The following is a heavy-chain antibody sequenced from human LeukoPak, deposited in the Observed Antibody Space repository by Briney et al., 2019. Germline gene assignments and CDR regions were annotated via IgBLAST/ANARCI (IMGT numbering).Heavy chain of an antibody. Sequence: GGSLRLSCAASGFTVSSNYMSWVRQAPGKGLEWVSVIYSGGSTYYADSVKGRFTISRDNSKNTLYLQMNSLRAEDMAVYYCARGEWELLYYFDYWGQGTLVTVSS. CDR3: ARGEWELLYYFDY. D-gene: IGHD1-26*01. J-gene: IGHJ4*02. V-gene: IGHV3-66*01. CDR2: IYSGGST. CDR1: GFTVSSNY.